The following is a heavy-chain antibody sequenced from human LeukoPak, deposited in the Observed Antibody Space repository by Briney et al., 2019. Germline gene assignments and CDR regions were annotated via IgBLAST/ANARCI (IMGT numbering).Heavy chain of an antibody. J-gene: IGHJ5*02. Sequence: KSSETLSLTCTVSGGSISSYYWSWIRQPPGKGLEWIGYIYYTGSTNYNPSLKSRVTISVDTSKNHFSLKLRSVTAADTAVYYCARPLSLGYCSGGSCYGRGAWFDRWGQGTLVTVSS. CDR2: IYYTGST. CDR3: ARPLSLGYCSGGSCYGRGAWFDR. D-gene: IGHD2-15*01. CDR1: GGSISSYY. V-gene: IGHV4-59*12.